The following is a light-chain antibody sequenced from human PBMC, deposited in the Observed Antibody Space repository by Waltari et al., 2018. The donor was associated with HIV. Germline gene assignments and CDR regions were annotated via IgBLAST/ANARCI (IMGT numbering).Light chain of an antibody. CDR1: QDISNC. J-gene: IGKJ5*01. CDR2: DAS. Sequence: DIQMTQSPSSLSASVGDRVTITCQASQDISNCVNWYQQKAGKAPKLLIYDASSLQTGVPSRFSGRGSGTYFTFTITDLQPEDIAIYYCQQYDRLPITFGQGTRLEIK. CDR3: QQYDRLPIT. V-gene: IGKV1-33*01.